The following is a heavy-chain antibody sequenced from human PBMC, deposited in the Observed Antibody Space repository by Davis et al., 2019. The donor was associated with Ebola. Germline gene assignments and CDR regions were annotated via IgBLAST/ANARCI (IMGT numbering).Heavy chain of an antibody. D-gene: IGHD3-10*01. J-gene: IGHJ3*02. Sequence: GESLKISCAASGLTVSGYYMSWVRQAPGKGLEWVSVLYSGGNTYYADSVKGRFTISRDNSKNTLYLQMNRLRAEDTAVYYCARGPPRGALDIWGQGTMVTVSS. CDR2: LYSGGNT. CDR1: GLTVSGYY. V-gene: IGHV3-53*01. CDR3: ARGPPRGALDI.